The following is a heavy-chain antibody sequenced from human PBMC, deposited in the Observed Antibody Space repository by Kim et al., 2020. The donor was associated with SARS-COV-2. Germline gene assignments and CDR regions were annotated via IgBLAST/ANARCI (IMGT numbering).Heavy chain of an antibody. V-gene: IGHV2-5*01. CDR3: AHPSARFAFDI. D-gene: IGHD5-18*01. Sequence: KRSSPSLKSRLTITKDTSKNQVVLTMTNMDPVDTATYYCAHPSARFAFDIWGQGTMVTVSS. J-gene: IGHJ3*02. CDR2: K.